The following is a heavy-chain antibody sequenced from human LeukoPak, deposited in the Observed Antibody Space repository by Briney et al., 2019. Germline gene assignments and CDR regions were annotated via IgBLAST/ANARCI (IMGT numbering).Heavy chain of an antibody. Sequence: PGGSLRLSCAASGFTVTNNYMAWFRLAPGKGLECVSVISNDGDTYYADSVKGRFTISRDTSKNTVSLQMNSLRAEDTAVYYCAGDKTTGGWYEFDYWGQGTLVTVSS. J-gene: IGHJ4*02. CDR3: AGDKTTGGWYEFDY. V-gene: IGHV3-53*01. CDR1: GFTVTNNY. D-gene: IGHD6-19*01. CDR2: ISNDGDT.